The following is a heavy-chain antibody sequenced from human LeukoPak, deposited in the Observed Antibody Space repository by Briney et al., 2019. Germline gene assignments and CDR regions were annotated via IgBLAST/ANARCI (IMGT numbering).Heavy chain of an antibody. V-gene: IGHV3-23*01. J-gene: IGHJ2*01. CDR3: ARVPSTYWYFDL. Sequence: AGGSLRLSCAASGFTFSSFAMSWVRQAPGKGLEWVSTIISSRDTTYYADSVKGRFTISRDNAKNTLYLQMNSLRAEDTAVYYCARVPSTYWYFDLWGRGTLVTVSS. CDR2: IISSRDTT. D-gene: IGHD5/OR15-5a*01. CDR1: GFTFSSFA.